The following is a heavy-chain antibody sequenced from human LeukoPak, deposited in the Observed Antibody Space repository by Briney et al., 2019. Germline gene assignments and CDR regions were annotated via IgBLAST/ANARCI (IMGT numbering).Heavy chain of an antibody. CDR3: ARSLYGGDFDY. D-gene: IGHD4-23*01. CDR2: IYYSGSA. Sequence: SETLSLTCTVSGGSISSYYWSWIRQPPGKGLEWIGYIYYSGSANYNPSLKSRVTISVDTSKNQFSLKLSSVTAADTAVYYCARSLYGGDFDYWGQGTLVTVSS. J-gene: IGHJ4*02. V-gene: IGHV4-59*01. CDR1: GGSISSYY.